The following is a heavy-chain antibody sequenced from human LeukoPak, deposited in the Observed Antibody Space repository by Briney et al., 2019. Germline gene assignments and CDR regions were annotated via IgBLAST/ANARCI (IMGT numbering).Heavy chain of an antibody. J-gene: IGHJ6*03. V-gene: IGHV3-30*02. CDR3: AKDNGPLWFGDDYYYYYMDV. D-gene: IGHD3-10*01. CDR2: IRYDGSEK. CDR1: GFTFSNYG. Sequence: GGSLRLSCTASGFTFSNYGMHWVRQAPGKGLEWVAFIRYDGSEKYYADSVKGRITISRDNAKDSLYLHMNSLKTEDTALYYCAKDNGPLWFGDDYYYYYMDVWGEGTTVTISS.